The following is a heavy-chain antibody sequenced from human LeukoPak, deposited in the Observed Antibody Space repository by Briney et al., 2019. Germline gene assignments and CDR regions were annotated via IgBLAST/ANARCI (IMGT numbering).Heavy chain of an antibody. CDR1: GGSISSGDYY. D-gene: IGHD6-13*01. CDR2: IYYSGST. V-gene: IGHV4-30-4*01. CDR3: ASTIAAAGHWYFDL. J-gene: IGHJ2*01. Sequence: PSETLSLTCTVSGGSISSGDYYWSWIRQPPGKGLEWIGYIYYSGSTYYNPSLKSRVTISVDTSKNQFSLKLSSVTAAGTAVYYCASTIAAAGHWYFDLWGRGILVTVSS.